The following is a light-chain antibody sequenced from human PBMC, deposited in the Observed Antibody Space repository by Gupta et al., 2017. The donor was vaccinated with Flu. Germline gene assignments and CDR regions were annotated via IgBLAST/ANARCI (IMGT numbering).Light chain of an antibody. CDR1: DLGDKY. Sequence: SYALTQSPSVSASPGQTASITCSGDDLGDKYACWYQQKPGQSPLLVIYQDTERPSGIPERFSGSKSGNTATLTISGTQAMDEADYYCQTGDSTTGSVFGTGTKVTVL. V-gene: IGLV3-1*01. CDR3: QTGDSTTGSV. CDR2: QDT. J-gene: IGLJ1*01.